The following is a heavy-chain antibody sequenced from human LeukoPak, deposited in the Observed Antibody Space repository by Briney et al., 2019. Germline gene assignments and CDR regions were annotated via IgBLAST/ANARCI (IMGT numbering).Heavy chain of an antibody. Sequence: GGSLRLSCAASGFTVSSNDMTWVRQAPGKGLEWVSVIYSAGDTYYADSVKGRFSISRDNSKSTLYLQMNSLRAEDTAVYYCARRYIPGWHIDYWGQGTLVTVSS. D-gene: IGHD6-19*01. CDR3: ARRYIPGWHIDY. J-gene: IGHJ4*02. CDR2: IYSAGDT. V-gene: IGHV3-66*01. CDR1: GFTVSSND.